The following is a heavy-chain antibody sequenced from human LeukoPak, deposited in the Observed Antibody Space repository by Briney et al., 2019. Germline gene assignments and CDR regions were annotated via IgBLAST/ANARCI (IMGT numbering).Heavy chain of an antibody. CDR2: TYYRSKWYN. V-gene: IGHV6-1*01. Sequence: SQTLSLTCAISGDIVSSNSAAWNWIRQSPSRGLEWLGRTYYRSKWYNDYAVSVKSRITINPDTSKNQFSLQLNSVTPEDTAVYYCTRGGSGMTVALFAYWGQGTLVTVSS. J-gene: IGHJ4*02. CDR1: GDIVSSNSAA. CDR3: TRGGSGMTVALFAY. D-gene: IGHD6-19*01.